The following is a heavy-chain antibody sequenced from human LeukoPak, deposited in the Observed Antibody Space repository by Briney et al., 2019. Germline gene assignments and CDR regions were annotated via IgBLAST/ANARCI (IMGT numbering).Heavy chain of an antibody. V-gene: IGHV4-34*01. Sequence: KTSETLSLTCTVSGGSISSYYWSWIRQPPGKGLEWIGEINHSGSTNYNPSLKSQVTISVDTSKNQFSLKLSSVTAADTAVYYCARLTLFGVVTGGNYWGQGTLVTVSS. J-gene: IGHJ4*02. CDR2: INHSGST. CDR1: GGSISSYY. CDR3: ARLTLFGVVTGGNY. D-gene: IGHD3-3*01.